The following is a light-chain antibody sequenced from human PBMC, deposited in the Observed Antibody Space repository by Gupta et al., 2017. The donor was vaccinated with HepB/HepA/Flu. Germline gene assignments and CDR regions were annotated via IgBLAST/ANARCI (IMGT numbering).Light chain of an antibody. J-gene: IGKJ5*01. V-gene: IGKV1-33*01. CDR3: QQDDTPIT. CDR1: QDISNY. CDR2: DAS. Sequence: DIQMTQSPSSLSASVGDRVTITCQASQDISNYLHWYQQKPGKAPKLLIYDASNLETGVPSRFSGRGFGTDFTCTSSRRQHEDSAKYYGQQDDTPITFGQWTRLEIK.